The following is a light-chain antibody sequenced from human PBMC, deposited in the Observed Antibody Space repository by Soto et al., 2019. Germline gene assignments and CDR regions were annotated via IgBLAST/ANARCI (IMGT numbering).Light chain of an antibody. CDR3: AAWDDILNGYV. V-gene: IGLV1-44*01. CDR2: SNY. Sequence: QSVLTQPPSASGSPGQRGSISCSGSSSNIESNTVTWYQQLPGTAPKLVIYSNYDRPSGVPDRFSGSTSGTSASLVIRGLQSEDEADYYCAAWDDILNGYVFGGGTRSPS. CDR1: SSNIESNT. J-gene: IGLJ1*01.